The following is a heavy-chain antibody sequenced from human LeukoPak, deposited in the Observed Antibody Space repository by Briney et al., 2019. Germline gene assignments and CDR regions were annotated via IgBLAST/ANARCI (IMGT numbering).Heavy chain of an antibody. CDR2: FAAQDGET. CDR3: ATAPAYCGGDCYPGALDY. V-gene: IGHV1-24*01. Sequence: ASVKVSSKISGYTLSESSVHWVRQAPGKGGERGGDFAAQDGETIYAQKFQGRVTMTEDTSTDTAYMELSSLRSEDTAVYYCATAPAYCGGDCYPGALDYWGQGTLVTVSS. D-gene: IGHD2-21*02. J-gene: IGHJ4*02. CDR1: GYTLSESS.